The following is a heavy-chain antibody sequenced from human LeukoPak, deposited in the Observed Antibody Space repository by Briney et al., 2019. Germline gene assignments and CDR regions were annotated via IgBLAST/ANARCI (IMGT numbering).Heavy chain of an antibody. CDR3: ARAVGTDGYNLWVY. J-gene: IGHJ4*02. Sequence: PSETLSLTCTVSSGSISSSTNYWGWIRQPPGKGLEWIGTIYYTGSTYYNPSLKSRVTISVDTSKNQFSLKLTSVTAADTAVYYCARAVGTDGYNLWVYWGQGTLVTVSS. V-gene: IGHV4-39*07. CDR2: IYYTGST. D-gene: IGHD5-24*01. CDR1: SGSISSSTNY.